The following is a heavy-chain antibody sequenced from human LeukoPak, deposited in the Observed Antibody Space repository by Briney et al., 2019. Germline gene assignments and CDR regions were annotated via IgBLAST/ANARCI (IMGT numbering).Heavy chain of an antibody. Sequence: SETLSLTCTVSGGSISSYYWSWIRQPPGKGLEWIGYIYYSGSTDYNPSLKSRVTISVDTSKNQFSLKLSSVTAADTAVYYCARDPSGGSGWQYWGQGTLVTVSS. V-gene: IGHV4-59*01. CDR1: GGSISSYY. J-gene: IGHJ4*02. D-gene: IGHD6-19*01. CDR2: IYYSGST. CDR3: ARDPSGGSGWQY.